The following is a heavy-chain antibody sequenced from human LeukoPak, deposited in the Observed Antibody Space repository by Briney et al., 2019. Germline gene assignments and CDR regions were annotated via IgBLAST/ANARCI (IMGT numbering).Heavy chain of an antibody. CDR1: GGSISGYY. V-gene: IGHV4-34*01. Sequence: LSETLSLTCTVSGGSISGYYWSWIRQPPGKGLEWIGEINHSGSTNYNPSLKSRVTISVDTSKNQFSLKLSSVTAADTAVYYCARGPLYYDFWSGYYAYNWFDPWGQGTLVTVSS. D-gene: IGHD3-3*01. J-gene: IGHJ5*02. CDR3: ARGPLYYDFWSGYYAYNWFDP. CDR2: INHSGST.